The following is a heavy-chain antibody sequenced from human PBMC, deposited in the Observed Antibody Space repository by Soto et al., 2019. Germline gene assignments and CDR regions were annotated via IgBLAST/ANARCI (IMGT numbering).Heavy chain of an antibody. V-gene: IGHV4-34*01. CDR3: ARIGHWNYIVSY. J-gene: IGHJ4*02. CDR2: INHSGST. Sequence: SETLSLTCTVSGGSISGYYWSWIRQPPGKGLEWIGEINHSGSTNYNPSLKSRVTISVDTSKNQFSLKLSSVTAADTAVYYCARIGHWNYIVSYWGQGTLVTVSS. CDR1: GGSISGYY. D-gene: IGHD1-7*01.